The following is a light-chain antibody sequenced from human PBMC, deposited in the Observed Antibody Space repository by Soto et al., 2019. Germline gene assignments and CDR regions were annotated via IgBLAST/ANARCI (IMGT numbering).Light chain of an antibody. CDR3: QQYGSSPPFT. V-gene: IGKV3-20*01. Sequence: ETLLTQSPGTLSLSLRERAKLSCRAGQSVSSSYLAWYKHKPGQAPSLVIYDASRGATGIPDRFSGSESGTDFTLTISRPEPEDFEVYYCQQYGSSPPFTFGQGARLEIK. CDR1: QSVSSSY. J-gene: IGKJ5*01. CDR2: DAS.